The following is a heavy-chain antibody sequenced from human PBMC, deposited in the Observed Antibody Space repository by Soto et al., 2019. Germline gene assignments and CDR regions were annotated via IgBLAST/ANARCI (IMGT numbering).Heavy chain of an antibody. CDR3: AKPEYYYDSSGYYAPFDY. CDR2: ISDSGAGA. V-gene: IGHV3-23*01. CDR1: GFTFSSHA. J-gene: IGHJ4*02. D-gene: IGHD3-22*01. Sequence: PGGSLRLSCAASGFTFSSHAMNWVRQAPGKGLEWVSGISDSGAGAYYADSVKGRFTISRDNSKNTLFLQMNCLRAEDTAVYYCAKPEYYYDSSGYYAPFDYWGQGTLVTVSS.